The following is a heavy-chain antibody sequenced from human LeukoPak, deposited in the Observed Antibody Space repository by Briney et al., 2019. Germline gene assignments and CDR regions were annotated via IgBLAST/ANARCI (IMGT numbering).Heavy chain of an antibody. Sequence: PGGSLRLSCGGSGFTFSNYGMSWVRQAPGKGLEWISSISGSGYNTHYADSVKGRFTITRDNPKNTLNLQMNSLKAEDTAVYYCAKLSGGSGLPYYFDSWGQGALVTVSS. CDR3: AKLSGGSGLPYYFDS. V-gene: IGHV3-23*01. CDR2: ISGSGYNT. D-gene: IGHD3-10*01. J-gene: IGHJ4*02. CDR1: GFTFSNYG.